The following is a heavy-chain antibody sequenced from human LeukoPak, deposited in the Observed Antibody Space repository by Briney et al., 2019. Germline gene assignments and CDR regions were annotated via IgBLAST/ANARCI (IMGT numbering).Heavy chain of an antibody. D-gene: IGHD3-10*02. CDR2: ISSSGSTI. CDR1: GFTFSSYS. CDR3: AELGITMIGGV. J-gene: IGHJ6*04. V-gene: IGHV3-48*04. Sequence: GGSLRLSCAASGFTFSSYSMNWARQAPGRGLEWVSYISSSGSTIYYADSVKGRFTISRDNAKNSLYLQMNSLRAEDTAVYYCAELGITMIGGVWGKGTTVTISS.